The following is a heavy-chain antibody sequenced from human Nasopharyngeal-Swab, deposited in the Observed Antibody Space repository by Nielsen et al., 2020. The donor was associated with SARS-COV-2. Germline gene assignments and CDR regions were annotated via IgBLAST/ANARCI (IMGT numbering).Heavy chain of an antibody. CDR2: ISYDGSNK. CDR1: GFTFSSYA. CDR3: ARVGGYCSSTSCYWGMDV. V-gene: IGHV3-30-3*01. J-gene: IGHJ6*02. D-gene: IGHD2-2*01. Sequence: GGSLRPSCAASGFTFSSYAMHWVRQAPGKGLEWVAVISYDGSNKYYADSVKGRFTISRDNSKNTLYLQMNSLRAEDTAVYYCARVGGYCSSTSCYWGMDVWGQGTTVTVSS.